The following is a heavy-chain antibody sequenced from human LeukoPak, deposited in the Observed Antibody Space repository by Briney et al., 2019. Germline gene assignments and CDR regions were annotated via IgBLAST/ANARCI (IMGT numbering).Heavy chain of an antibody. CDR2: IYYSGNT. D-gene: IGHD6-13*01. V-gene: IGHV4-39*01. J-gene: IGHJ4*02. CDR1: GGSISSSSYY. Sequence: NTSETLSLTCTVSGGSISSSSYYWGWIRQPPGKGLEWIGSIYYSGNTYYNPSLKSRVTISVDTSKNLFSLNLSSLTAADTAVYYCARHDSSSWYQYYFDYWGQGTLVTVSS. CDR3: ARHDSSSWYQYYFDY.